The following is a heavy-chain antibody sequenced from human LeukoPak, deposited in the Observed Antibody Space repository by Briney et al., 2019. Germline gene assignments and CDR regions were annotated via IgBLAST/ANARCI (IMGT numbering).Heavy chain of an antibody. D-gene: IGHD2-15*01. V-gene: IGHV3-43*02. Sequence: GGSLRLSCAASGFTFDDYAMHWVRQAPGKGLEWVSLISGDGGSTYYADSVKGRFTISRDNSKNSLYLQMNSLRAEDTALYYCTKNQGASCYSGVDCWGQGTLVTVSS. CDR2: ISGDGGST. CDR1: GFTFDDYA. CDR3: TKNQGASCYSGVDC. J-gene: IGHJ4*02.